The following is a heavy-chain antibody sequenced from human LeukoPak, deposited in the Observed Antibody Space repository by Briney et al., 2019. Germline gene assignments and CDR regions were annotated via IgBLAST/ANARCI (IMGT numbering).Heavy chain of an antibody. CDR2: IYTSGST. J-gene: IGHJ6*03. Sequence: SETLSLTCTVSGGSISSYYWSWIRQPAGKGLEWIGRIYTSGSTNYNPSLKSRVTMSLDTAKNQLSLKLSSVTAADTAVYYYARGNYYYYMDVWGKGTTVTVSS. CDR1: GGSISSYY. V-gene: IGHV4-4*07. CDR3: ARGNYYYYMDV.